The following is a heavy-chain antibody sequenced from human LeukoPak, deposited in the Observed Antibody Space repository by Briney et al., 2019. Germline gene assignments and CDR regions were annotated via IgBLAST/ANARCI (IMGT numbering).Heavy chain of an antibody. J-gene: IGHJ3*02. CDR2: ISSSSSYI. Sequence: PGGSLRLSCAASGFTFSSYSMNWVRQAPGKGLEWVSSISSSSSYIYYADSVKGRFTISRDNAKNSLYLQMNSLRAEDTAVYYCARLTGEGEKIAFDIWGQGTMVTVSS. D-gene: IGHD7-27*01. CDR3: ARLTGEGEKIAFDI. CDR1: GFTFSSYS. V-gene: IGHV3-21*01.